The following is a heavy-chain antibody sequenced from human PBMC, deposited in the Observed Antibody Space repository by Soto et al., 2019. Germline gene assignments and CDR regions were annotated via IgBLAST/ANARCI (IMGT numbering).Heavy chain of an antibody. D-gene: IGHD5-18*01. Sequence: EVQLVESGGGLVQPGGSLRLSCAASGFTFSSYWMSWVRQAPGKGLEWVANIKQDGSEKYYVDSVKGRFTISRDNAKNSLYLQMNSLRAEDTAVYYCATHGDSYGYYYYYYYMDVWGKGTTVTVSS. J-gene: IGHJ6*03. CDR3: ATHGDSYGYYYYYYYMDV. V-gene: IGHV3-7*01. CDR2: IKQDGSEK. CDR1: GFTFSSYW.